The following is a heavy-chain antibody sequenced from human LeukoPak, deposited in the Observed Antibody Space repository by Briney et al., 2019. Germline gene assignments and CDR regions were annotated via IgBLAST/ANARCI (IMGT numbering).Heavy chain of an antibody. J-gene: IGHJ4*02. CDR2: ISYDGSTD. D-gene: IGHD2-8*01. V-gene: IGHV3-30*18. CDR1: GFAFSNYS. CDR3: AKRYCTSALCRLVY. Sequence: GRSLTLTCAGSGFAFSNYSWRRVGQAPGKGLEWVALISYDGSTDYYSDSVKGRFTISRDSPKNTLYLEMNSLRTEDTAVYYCAKRYCTSALCRLVYWRQGTLVTVSS.